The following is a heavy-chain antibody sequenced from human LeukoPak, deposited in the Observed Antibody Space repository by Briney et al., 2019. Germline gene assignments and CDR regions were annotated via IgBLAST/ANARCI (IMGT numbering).Heavy chain of an antibody. CDR2: IYPGDSDT. V-gene: IGHV5-51*01. CDR3: ARKYSGSYYSRGYFDL. D-gene: IGHD1-26*01. Sequence: GESLKISCKGSGYSFTSYWIGWVRQMPGKGLEWMGIIYPGDSDTRYSPSFQGQVTISADKSISTAYLQWSGLKASDTAMYYCARKYSGSYYSRGYFDLWGRGTLVTVSS. J-gene: IGHJ2*01. CDR1: GYSFTSYW.